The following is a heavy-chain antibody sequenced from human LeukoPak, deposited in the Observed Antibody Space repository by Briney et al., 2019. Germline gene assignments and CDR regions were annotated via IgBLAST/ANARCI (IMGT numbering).Heavy chain of an antibody. V-gene: IGHV3-23*01. Sequence: GGSLRLSCAASGFTFSSYSMNWVRQAPGKGLECVSSISGNGGSTYYADSIKGRFTISRDNSKNTLYLQMNSLRAEDTAVYYCAKSVVPAAQGPYYYFGMDVWGQGTTVTVSS. J-gene: IGHJ6*02. CDR3: AKSVVPAAQGPYYYFGMDV. CDR2: ISGNGGST. D-gene: IGHD2-2*01. CDR1: GFTFSSYS.